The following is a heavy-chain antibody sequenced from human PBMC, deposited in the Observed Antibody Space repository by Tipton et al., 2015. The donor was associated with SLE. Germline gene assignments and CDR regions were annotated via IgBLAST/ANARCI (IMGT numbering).Heavy chain of an antibody. CDR1: GGSISSSSYY. J-gene: IGHJ4*02. Sequence: TLSLTCTVSGGSISSSSYYWSWIRQPPGKGLEWIGYIYYSGSTNYNPSLKSRVTISVDTSKNQFSLKLSSVTAADTAVYYCARGEPYGVRGATPDYWGQGTLVTVSS. CDR3: ARGEPYGVRGATPDY. D-gene: IGHD3-10*01. V-gene: IGHV4-61*01. CDR2: IYYSGST.